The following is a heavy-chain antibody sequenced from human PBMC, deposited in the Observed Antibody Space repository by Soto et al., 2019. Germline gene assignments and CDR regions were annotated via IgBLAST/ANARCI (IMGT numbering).Heavy chain of an antibody. J-gene: IGHJ4*02. Sequence: ASVKVSCKASGYTFTSYYMHWVRQAPGQGLEWMGRINPSDGNTSYAQKFQGRVTITRGTSASTVYMELSSLRSEDTAVYYCARGGITMVRGVITDFDYWGQG. CDR2: INPSDGNT. CDR3: ARGGITMVRGVITDFDY. D-gene: IGHD3-10*01. V-gene: IGHV1-46*01. CDR1: GYTFTSYY.